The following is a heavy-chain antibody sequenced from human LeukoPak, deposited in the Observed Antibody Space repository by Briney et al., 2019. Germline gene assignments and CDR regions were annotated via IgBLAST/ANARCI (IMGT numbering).Heavy chain of an antibody. D-gene: IGHD3-22*01. CDR3: ARRVNYYDSSGYDY. V-gene: IGHV4-34*01. CDR1: GGSFSGYY. J-gene: IGHJ4*02. Sequence: SETLSLTCAVYGGSFSGYYWSWIRQPPGKGLEWIGEINHSGSTNYNPSLKSRVTISVDTSKNQFSLKLSSVTAADTAVYYCARRVNYYDSSGYDYWGQETPVTVSS. CDR2: INHSGST.